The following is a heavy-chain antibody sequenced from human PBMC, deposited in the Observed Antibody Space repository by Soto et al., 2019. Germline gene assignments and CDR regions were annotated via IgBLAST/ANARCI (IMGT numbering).Heavy chain of an antibody. CDR3: ATSVNSAMAFDY. D-gene: IGHD5-18*01. Sequence: QVQLVQSGAEVKKPRASVKVSCKASGYTFTHYYIHWVRQAPGQGLEWMGIINPNGGSTTYAQKFRAGFTMTRDTSTSTVYMELSSLRSEDSAVYYCATSVNSAMAFDYWGQGTLVTVSS. CDR1: GYTFTHYY. V-gene: IGHV1-46*01. J-gene: IGHJ4*02. CDR2: INPNGGST.